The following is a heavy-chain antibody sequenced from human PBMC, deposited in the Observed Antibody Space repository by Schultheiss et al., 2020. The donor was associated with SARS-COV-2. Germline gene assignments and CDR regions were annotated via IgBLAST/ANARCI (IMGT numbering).Heavy chain of an antibody. CDR1: GDYISSGYY. J-gene: IGHJ4*02. Sequence: LSLPCAGEGDYISSGYYWGWIRQPPGKGLEWIGYIYYSGSTNYNPSLKSRVTISVDTSKNQFSLKLSSVTAADTAVYYCARTSPDYYYFDYWGQGTLVTVSS. V-gene: IGHV4-61*01. CDR3: ARTSPDYYYFDY. CDR2: IYYSGST. D-gene: IGHD4-11*01.